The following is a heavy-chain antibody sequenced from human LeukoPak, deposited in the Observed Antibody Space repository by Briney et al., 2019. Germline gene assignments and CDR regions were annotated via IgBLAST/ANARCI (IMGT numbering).Heavy chain of an antibody. D-gene: IGHD6-19*01. J-gene: IGHJ4*02. CDR2: ISAYNGNT. Sequence: ASVKVSCKASGYTFTSYGISWVRQPPGQGLEWMGWISAYNGNTNYAQKLQGRVTMTTDTSTSTAYMELRSLRSDDTAVYYCARDTNPPYSSGWPFDYWGQGTLVTVSS. V-gene: IGHV1-18*01. CDR1: GYTFTSYG. CDR3: ARDTNPPYSSGWPFDY.